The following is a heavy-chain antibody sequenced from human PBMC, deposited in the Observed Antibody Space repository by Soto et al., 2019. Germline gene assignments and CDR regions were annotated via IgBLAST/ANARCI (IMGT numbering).Heavy chain of an antibody. CDR3: ARPYCSTTSCHNWCDP. V-gene: IGHV1-18*01. CDR2: ISTYNGDT. D-gene: IGHD2-2*01. J-gene: IGHJ5*02. Sequence: QVQLVQSGAEVKKPGASVRVSCKASGYTFTTYGISWVRQAPGQGLEWMGWISTYNGDTNYAQKLQGRVTMTTDTSTSTAYMELRSLRSDDTAVYYCARPYCSTTSCHNWCDPWGQGTLVTVSS. CDR1: GYTFTTYG.